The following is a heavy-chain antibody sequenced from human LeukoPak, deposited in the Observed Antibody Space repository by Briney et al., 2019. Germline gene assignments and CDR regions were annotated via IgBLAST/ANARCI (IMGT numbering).Heavy chain of an antibody. D-gene: IGHD3-22*01. CDR3: ARGGENYSDSSGYYSLDH. Sequence: SETLSLTCIVSGASISSGDSFWTWIRHHPGRGLELIGHIYHPGSPYYNPSLKSRITISVDTAKNQFSLKLSSVTAADTAVYYCARGGENYSDSSGYYSLDHWGQGTRVTVSS. CDR1: GASISSGDSF. V-gene: IGHV4-31*02. J-gene: IGHJ4*02. CDR2: IYHPGSP.